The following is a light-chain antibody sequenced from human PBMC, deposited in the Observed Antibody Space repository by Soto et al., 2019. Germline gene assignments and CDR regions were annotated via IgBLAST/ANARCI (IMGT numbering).Light chain of an antibody. V-gene: IGKV1-5*01. CDR1: QSVSIW. CDR3: QQYKNYLT. CDR2: GAS. Sequence: DIQMTQSPSTLSASVGDRVTFTCRASQSVSIWLAWYQQKPGKAPMLLISGASTLESGVPSRFSGSGSVTEFTLTICSLQPDDFATYYCQQYKNYLTFGQGTKVDIK. J-gene: IGKJ1*01.